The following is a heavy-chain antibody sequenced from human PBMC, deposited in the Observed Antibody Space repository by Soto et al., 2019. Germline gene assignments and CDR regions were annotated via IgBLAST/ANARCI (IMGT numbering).Heavy chain of an antibody. V-gene: IGHV4-34*01. J-gene: IGHJ4*02. CDR2: INHSGST. CDR1: GGSFSGYY. CDR3: ARVDPFDY. Sequence: QVQLQQWGAGLLKPSETLSLTCAVYGGSFSGYYWSWIRQPPGKGLEWIGEINHSGSTNYNPSLKCRVTISVDTSKNQFSLKLSSVTAADTAVYYCARVDPFDYWGQGTLVTVSS.